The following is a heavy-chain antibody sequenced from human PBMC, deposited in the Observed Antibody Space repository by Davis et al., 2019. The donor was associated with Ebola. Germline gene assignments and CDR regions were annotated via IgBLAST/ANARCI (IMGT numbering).Heavy chain of an antibody. CDR1: GFTFSSYW. CDR3: ARDGVWDDFWIGFMDV. Sequence: PGGSLRLSCAASGFTFSSYWMSWVRQAPGKGLEWVANIQEVGSEKYYVDSVKGRFTLSRDHARNSLHLQVNSLRAEDTAVYYCARDGVWDDFWIGFMDVWGQGTTVTVSS. V-gene: IGHV3-7*03. J-gene: IGHJ6*02. CDR2: IQEVGSEK. D-gene: IGHD3-3*01.